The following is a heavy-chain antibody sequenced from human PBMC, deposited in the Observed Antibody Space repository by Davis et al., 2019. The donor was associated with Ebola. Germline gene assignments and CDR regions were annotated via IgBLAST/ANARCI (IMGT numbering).Heavy chain of an antibody. CDR2: IIPILGIA. J-gene: IGHJ4*02. CDR3: AGDLGLPGDY. CDR1: GGTFSSYA. Sequence: SVKVSCKASGGTFSSYAISWVRQAPGQGLEWMGRIIPILGIANYTQKFQGRVTITADKSTSTAYMELSSLRSEDTAVYYCAGDLGLPGDYWGQGTLVTVSS. D-gene: IGHD7-27*01. V-gene: IGHV1-69*04.